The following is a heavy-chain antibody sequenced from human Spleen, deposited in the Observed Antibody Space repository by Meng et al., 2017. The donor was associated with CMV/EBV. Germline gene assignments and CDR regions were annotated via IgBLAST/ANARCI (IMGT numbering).Heavy chain of an antibody. Sequence: GESLKISCAASGFTFSSYSMNWVRQAPGKGLEWVSSISSSSSYIYYADSVKGRFTISRDNAKNSLYLQMNSLRVEDTAVYYCAKDLPPPGYYSDGMDVWGQGTTVTVSS. CDR1: GFTFSSYS. CDR2: ISSSSSYI. J-gene: IGHJ6*02. V-gene: IGHV3-21*01. CDR3: AKDLPPPGYYSDGMDV. D-gene: IGHD3-22*01.